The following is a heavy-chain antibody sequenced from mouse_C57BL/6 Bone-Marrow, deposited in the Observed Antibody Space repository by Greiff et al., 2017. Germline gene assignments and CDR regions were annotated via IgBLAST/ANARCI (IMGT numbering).Heavy chain of an antibody. CDR2: ISSGGSYT. Sequence: EVKLVESGGDLVKPGGSLKLSCAASGFTFSSYGMSWVRQTPDKRLEWVATISSGGSYTYYPDSVKGRFTISRDNAKNTLYRQMSSLKSEDTAMYYCARTTVVADWYFDVWGTGTTVTVSS. CDR3: ARTTVVADWYFDV. V-gene: IGHV5-6*01. CDR1: GFTFSSYG. J-gene: IGHJ1*03. D-gene: IGHD1-1*01.